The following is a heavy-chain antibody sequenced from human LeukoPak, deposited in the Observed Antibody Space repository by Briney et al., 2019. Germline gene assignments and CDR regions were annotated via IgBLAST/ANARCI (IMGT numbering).Heavy chain of an antibody. V-gene: IGHV1-46*01. Sequence: ASVKVSCKASGYTFTSYYMHWVRQAPGQGLEWMGIINPSGGSTSYAQKFQGRVTMTRDTSTSTFYMELSSLRSEDTAVYYYARGGYLRVTLWYSFDYWGQGTLVTVSS. J-gene: IGHJ4*02. D-gene: IGHD4-23*01. CDR2: INPSGGST. CDR1: GYTFTSYY. CDR3: ARGGYLRVTLWYSFDY.